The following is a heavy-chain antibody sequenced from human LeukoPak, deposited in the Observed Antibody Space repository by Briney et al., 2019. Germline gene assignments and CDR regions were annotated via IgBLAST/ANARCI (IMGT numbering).Heavy chain of an antibody. D-gene: IGHD3-9*01. Sequence: PSETLSLTCSVSDDSISTHYWSWIRQPPGKGLEWIGCIFHNGGTSYTPSLKSRVTISVDTSKNQVSLNLSSVTAADTAVYYCARSARGFDILTGYYPFDYWGQGTLVTVSS. CDR3: ARSARGFDILTGYYPFDY. CDR2: IFHNGGT. J-gene: IGHJ4*02. V-gene: IGHV4-59*08. CDR1: DDSISTHY.